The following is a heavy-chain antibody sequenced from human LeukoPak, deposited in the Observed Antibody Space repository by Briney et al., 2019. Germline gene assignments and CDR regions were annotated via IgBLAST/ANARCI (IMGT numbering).Heavy chain of an antibody. Sequence: SVKVSCKASGGTFSSYAISWVRQAPGQGLEWMGRIIPILGIANYAQKFQGRVTITADKSTSTAYMELSSLRSEDTAVYYCARAGPEAAFDIWGQGTMVTVSS. J-gene: IGHJ3*02. D-gene: IGHD7-27*01. V-gene: IGHV1-69*04. CDR1: GGTFSSYA. CDR3: ARAGPEAAFDI. CDR2: IIPILGIA.